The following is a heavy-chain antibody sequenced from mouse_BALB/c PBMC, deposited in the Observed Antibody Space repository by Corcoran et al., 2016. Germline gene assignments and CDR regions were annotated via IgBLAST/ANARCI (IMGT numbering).Heavy chain of an antibody. CDR3: ATLITTVVARDYFDY. D-gene: IGHD1-1*01. CDR2: IDPANGNT. J-gene: IGHJ2*01. CDR1: GFNIKDTY. V-gene: IGHV14-3*02. Sequence: EVQLQQSGTELVKPGASVKLSCTASGFNIKDTYMHWVKQRPAQGLEWIGRIDPANGNTKYDPKFQGKATITADTSSNTAYLQLSSLTSEDTAVYYCATLITTVVARDYFDYWGQGTTLTVSS.